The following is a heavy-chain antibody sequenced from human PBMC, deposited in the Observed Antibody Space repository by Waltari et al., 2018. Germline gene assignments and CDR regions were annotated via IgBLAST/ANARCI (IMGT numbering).Heavy chain of an antibody. CDR3: AKVRTRGDYFDY. J-gene: IGHJ4*02. CDR1: GFTFSSYA. Sequence: EVQLLESGGGLVQPGGSLRLSCAASGFTFSSYAMSWVRQAPGKGLEWVSAISGSGCSTYYADSVKGRFTISRDNSKNTLYLQMNSLRAEDTAVYYCAKVRTRGDYFDYWGQGTLVTVSS. D-gene: IGHD1-1*01. CDR2: ISGSGCST. V-gene: IGHV3-23*01.